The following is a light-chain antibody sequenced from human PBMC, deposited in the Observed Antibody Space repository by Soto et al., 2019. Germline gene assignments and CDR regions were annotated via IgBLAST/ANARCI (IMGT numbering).Light chain of an antibody. CDR2: GAT. V-gene: IGKV1-39*01. CDR1: QGITSY. CDR3: QQCHATPLT. J-gene: IGKJ5*01. Sequence: EVTQSQSSLSASVGDSVTITCRASQGITSYLNWYQQKPGKAPKLLIFGATTLQSGDPSRFSGSGYGTDFTLTISDLQPEDFAIYYCQQCHATPLTFGQGTRLEI.